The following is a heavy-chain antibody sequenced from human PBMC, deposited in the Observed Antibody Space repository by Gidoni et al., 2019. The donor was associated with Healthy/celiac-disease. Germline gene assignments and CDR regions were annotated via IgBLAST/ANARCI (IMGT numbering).Heavy chain of an antibody. V-gene: IGHV1-18*01. CDR2: SSAYNGNT. CDR3: ARVESEGATAVWFDY. J-gene: IGHJ4*02. Sequence: QVQLVQSGAEVKKPGASVKVSCKDSGYPFPSYGISWVRQAPGQGLEWMGWSSAYNGNTNYAQKLQGRVTMTTDTSTSTAYMELRSLRSDDTAVYYCARVESEGATAVWFDYWGQGTLITVSS. D-gene: IGHD1-26*01. CDR1: GYPFPSYG.